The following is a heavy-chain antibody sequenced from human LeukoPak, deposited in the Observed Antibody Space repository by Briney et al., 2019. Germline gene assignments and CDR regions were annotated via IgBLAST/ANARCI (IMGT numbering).Heavy chain of an antibody. Sequence: GASVKVSCTASVYTFTSYGISWVRQAPGQGLEWMGWISAYNGNTNYAPKFQGRVTMTTDTPTSTAYMELRSLRSDDTAVYYCARDRQCGYWGQGTLVTVSS. J-gene: IGHJ4*02. CDR1: VYTFTSYG. CDR2: ISAYNGNT. CDR3: ARDRQCGY. D-gene: IGHD2-21*01. V-gene: IGHV1-18*01.